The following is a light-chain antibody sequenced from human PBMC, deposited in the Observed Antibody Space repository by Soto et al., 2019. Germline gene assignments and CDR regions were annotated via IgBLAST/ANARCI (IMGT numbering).Light chain of an antibody. CDR2: RNN. Sequence: QSVLTQPPSASGTPGQGVTISCSESTSNIGSNYVYWYQQLPGTAPKLLIYRNNQRPSGVPDRFSGSKSGTSASLAISGLRSDDEADYFCATWDGSLNGFYVFGTGTKVTVL. J-gene: IGLJ1*01. V-gene: IGLV1-47*01. CDR3: ATWDGSLNGFYV. CDR1: TSNIGSNY.